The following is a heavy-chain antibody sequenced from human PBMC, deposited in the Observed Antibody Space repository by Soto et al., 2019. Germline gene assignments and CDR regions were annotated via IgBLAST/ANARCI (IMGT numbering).Heavy chain of an antibody. CDR2: IYSSGST. V-gene: IGHV4-39*01. J-gene: IGHJ4*02. CDR3: AGSTITTNPYFAY. D-gene: IGHD4-4*01. Sequence: QLQLQESGPGLVKPSETLSLTCTVSGDPSSSTSYYWGWIRQPPGKGLEWIGSIYSSGSTYYNPSLNRRVTISVDTSKNQFFLKVTSVTAADAAVYSCAGSTITTNPYFAYWGRGTLVTVSS. CDR1: GDPSSSTSYY.